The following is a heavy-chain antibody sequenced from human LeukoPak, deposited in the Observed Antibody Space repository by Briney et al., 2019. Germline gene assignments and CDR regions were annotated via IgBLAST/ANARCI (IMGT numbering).Heavy chain of an antibody. CDR2: IIPIFGTA. J-gene: IGHJ4*02. V-gene: IGHV1-69*13. Sequence: SVKVSCKASGGTFSSYAISWVRQAPGQGLEWMGGIIPIFGTANYAQKFQGRVTITADESTSAAYMELSSLRSEDTAVYYCAVPGQRGSGSYAYFDYWGQGTLVTVSS. CDR3: AVPGQRGSGSYAYFDY. D-gene: IGHD3-10*01. CDR1: GGTFSSYA.